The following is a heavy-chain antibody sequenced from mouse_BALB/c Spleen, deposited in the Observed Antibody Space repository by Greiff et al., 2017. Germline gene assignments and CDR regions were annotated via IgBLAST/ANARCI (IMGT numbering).Heavy chain of an antibody. Sequence: VHVKQSGAELVRPGASVKLSCTASGFTIKDYYMHWVKQRPEQGLEWIGWIDPENGDTEYAPKFQGKATMTADTTSNTAYLQLSSLTSEATAVYYCNAVLYGWFAYWGQGTLVTVSA. CDR3: NAVLYGWFAY. CDR2: IDPENGDT. J-gene: IGHJ3*01. D-gene: IGHD1-1*02. V-gene: IGHV14-4*02. CDR1: GFTIKDYY.